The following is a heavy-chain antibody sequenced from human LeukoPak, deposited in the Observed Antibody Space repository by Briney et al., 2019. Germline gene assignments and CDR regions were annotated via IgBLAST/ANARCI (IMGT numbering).Heavy chain of an antibody. CDR3: ARTATDLDAFDI. CDR1: GGSISSYY. D-gene: IGHD5-18*01. Sequence: PSETLSLTCTVSGGSISSYYWSWIRQPPGKGLEWIGYIYYSGSTNYNPSLKSRVTISVDTSKNQFSLKLSSVTAADTAVYYCARTATDLDAFDIWGQGTIVTVSS. J-gene: IGHJ3*02. CDR2: IYYSGST. V-gene: IGHV4-59*08.